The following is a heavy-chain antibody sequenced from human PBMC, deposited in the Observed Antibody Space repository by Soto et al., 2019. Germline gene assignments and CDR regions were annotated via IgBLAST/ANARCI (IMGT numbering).Heavy chain of an antibody. J-gene: IGHJ6*02. V-gene: IGHV3-30*18. Sequence: QVQLVESGGGVVQPGRSLRLSCAASGFTFSIYGMHWVRQAPGKGLEWVAVISYDGSYKYYGDSVKGRFTISRDDSKNTLFLDMNSLRADDTAVFYCAKGAEGGAYYGMDVWGQGTTVTVSS. CDR1: GFTFSIYG. CDR3: AKGAEGGAYYGMDV. D-gene: IGHD3-16*01. CDR2: ISYDGSYK.